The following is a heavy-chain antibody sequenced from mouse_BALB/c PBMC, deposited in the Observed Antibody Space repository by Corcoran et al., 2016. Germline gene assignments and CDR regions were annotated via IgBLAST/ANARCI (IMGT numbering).Heavy chain of an antibody. Sequence: QVTLKESGPGILQPSQNLRLTCTFSGFSLSTSGMGVGWIRQPSGKGLEWLAHIWWDDDKYYNPSLKSQLTISKDTSRNQGFLKITSVDTADTATYYCARSITTATMDYWGQGTSVTVSS. J-gene: IGHJ4*01. D-gene: IGHD1-1*01. CDR1: GFSLSTSGMG. V-gene: IGHV8-8*01. CDR2: IWWDDDK. CDR3: ARSITTATMDY.